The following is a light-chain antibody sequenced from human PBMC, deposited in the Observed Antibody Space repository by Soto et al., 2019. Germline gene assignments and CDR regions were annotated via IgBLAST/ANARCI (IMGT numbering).Light chain of an antibody. V-gene: IGKV2D-29*02. J-gene: IGKJ5*01. CDR1: QILLHITGETF. Sequence: DVVMTHTPLSLSVAPVQPASISFKSSQILLHITGETFLFWYLQKPGQSPQLLIYEVSTRVSGVPDRFSGSGSGTDFTLEISRVETDDVGIYYCMKSTQLPPTFGQGTRLEIK. CDR2: EVS. CDR3: MKSTQLPPT.